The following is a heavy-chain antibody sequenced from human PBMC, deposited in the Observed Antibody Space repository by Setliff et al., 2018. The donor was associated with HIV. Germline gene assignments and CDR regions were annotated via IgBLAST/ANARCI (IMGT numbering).Heavy chain of an antibody. V-gene: IGHV4-39*01. CDR2: IYHSGST. J-gene: IGHJ3*02. CDR1: GGSISSGSYY. CDR3: ARQYADPESGILDAFDI. Sequence: PSETLSLTCTVSGGSISSGSYYWSWIRQPPGKWLWWIGSIYHSGSTSYNPSRNSRVTISLDTSKNQFSLRLSSVTAADTAVYYCARQYADPESGILDAFDIWGQGTMVTVSS. D-gene: IGHD1-26*01.